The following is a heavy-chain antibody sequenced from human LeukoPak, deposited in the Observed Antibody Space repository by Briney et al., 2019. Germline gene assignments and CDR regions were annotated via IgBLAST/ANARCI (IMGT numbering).Heavy chain of an antibody. J-gene: IGHJ3*02. Sequence: SETLSLTCTVSGGSISSYYWSWIRQPPGKGLEWIGYIYYSGSTNYNPSLKSRVTISVDTSKNQFSLKLSSVTAADTAVYYCARHLGSSSSFAAFDIWGQGTMVTVSS. CDR1: GGSISSYY. CDR2: IYYSGST. D-gene: IGHD6-6*01. V-gene: IGHV4-59*08. CDR3: ARHLGSSSSFAAFDI.